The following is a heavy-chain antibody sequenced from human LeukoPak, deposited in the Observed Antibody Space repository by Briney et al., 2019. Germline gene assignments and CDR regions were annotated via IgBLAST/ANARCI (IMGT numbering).Heavy chain of an antibody. J-gene: IGHJ5*02. D-gene: IGHD2-2*01. CDR1: GFTFSSYA. CDR3: ARAMGGYCASTTCYLHWFDP. V-gene: IGHV3-23*01. Sequence: GGSLRLSCAASGFTFSSYAMSWVRQAPGKGLEWVSAISGSGGSAYYADSVKGRFTVSRDNAKNSLYLQMNSLRAEDTAVYYCARAMGGYCASTTCYLHWFDPWGQGTLVTVSS. CDR2: ISGSGGSA.